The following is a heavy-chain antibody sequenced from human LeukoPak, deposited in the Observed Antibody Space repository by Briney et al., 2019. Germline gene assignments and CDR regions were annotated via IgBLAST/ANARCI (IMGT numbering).Heavy chain of an antibody. J-gene: IGHJ4*02. Sequence: GGSLRLSCAASGFTFSDYYMSWIRQAPGKGLEWVSYISSSSSYTDYADSVKGRFTISRDNAKNSLNLQMNSLRAEDTAVYYCARDSGYSGYSDYWGQGTLATVSS. CDR1: GFTFSDYY. D-gene: IGHD5-12*01. CDR3: ARDSGYSGYSDY. V-gene: IGHV3-11*05. CDR2: ISSSSSYT.